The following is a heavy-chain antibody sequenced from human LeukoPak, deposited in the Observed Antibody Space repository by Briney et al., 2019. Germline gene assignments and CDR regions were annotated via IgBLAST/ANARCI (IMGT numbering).Heavy chain of an antibody. J-gene: IGHJ4*02. CDR3: ARSLPDDYHYFDY. D-gene: IGHD4-11*01. V-gene: IGHV4-31*11. CDR2: IYYSAST. Sequence: PSETLSLTCAVYGGSFSGYYWSWIRQHPGKGLEWIGYIYYSASTYYNPSLKSRVTISVDTSKNQFSLKLSSVTAADTAVYYCARSLPDDYHYFDYWGQGTLVTVSS. CDR1: GGSFSGYY.